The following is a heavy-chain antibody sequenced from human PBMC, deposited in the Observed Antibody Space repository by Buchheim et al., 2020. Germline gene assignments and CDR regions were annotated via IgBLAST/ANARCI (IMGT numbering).Heavy chain of an antibody. CDR3: TRSLQYSSDY. J-gene: IGHJ4*02. CDR1: GFTFNTYS. D-gene: IGHD6-6*01. Sequence: EVQLVESGGALVQPGGSLRLSCAASGFTFNTYSMIWVRQAPGKGLEWVSYISGGSSVIYYADSVKGRFAISRDDARNSLYLQMHSLRAEDTAVYYCTRSLQYSSDYWGQGTL. CDR2: ISGGSSVI. V-gene: IGHV3-48*01.